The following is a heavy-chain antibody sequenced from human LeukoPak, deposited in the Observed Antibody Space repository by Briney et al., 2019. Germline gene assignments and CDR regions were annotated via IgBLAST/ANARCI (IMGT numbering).Heavy chain of an antibody. CDR2: INHNGNVN. J-gene: IGHJ6*02. Sequence: GGSLRLSCAASGFTFSSYWVNWARQAPGKGLEWVASINHNGNVNYYVDSVKGRFTISRDNAKNSLYLQMSNLRAEDTAVYFCARGGGLDVWGQGATVTVSS. V-gene: IGHV3-7*03. CDR1: GFTFSSYW. CDR3: ARGGGLDV. D-gene: IGHD3-16*01.